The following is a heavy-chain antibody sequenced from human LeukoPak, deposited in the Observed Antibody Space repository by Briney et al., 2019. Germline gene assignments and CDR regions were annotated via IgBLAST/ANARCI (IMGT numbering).Heavy chain of an antibody. CDR3: SRVGGAKEPYYYYMDV. V-gene: IGHV3-49*04. CDR2: IRSKAYGETS. Sequence: GGSLRLSCTTSGFDFGFYAMTWVRQAPGKGLEWVGSIRSKAYGETSENAASVKGRFTISRDDSKSIAYLQMNSLKTEDTAVYYCSRVGGAKEPYYYYMDVWGKGTTVTVSS. CDR1: GFDFGFYA. J-gene: IGHJ6*03. D-gene: IGHD4/OR15-4a*01.